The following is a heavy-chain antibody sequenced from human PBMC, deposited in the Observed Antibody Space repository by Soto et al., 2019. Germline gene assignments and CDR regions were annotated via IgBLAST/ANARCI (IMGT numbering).Heavy chain of an antibody. J-gene: IGHJ4*02. CDR3: ASTYGDSFFDY. CDR1: GGSISSGGYS. CDR2: IYHSGST. D-gene: IGHD4-17*01. Sequence: SETLSLTCAVSGGSISSGGYSWSWIRQPPGKGLEWIGYIYHSGSTYYNPSLKSRVTISVDRSKNQFSLKLSSVTAADTAVYYCASTYGDSFFDYWGQGTLVTVSS. V-gene: IGHV4-30-2*01.